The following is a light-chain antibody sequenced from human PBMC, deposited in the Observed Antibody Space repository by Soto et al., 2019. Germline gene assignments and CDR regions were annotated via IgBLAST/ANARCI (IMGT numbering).Light chain of an antibody. CDR3: CSYAGSYIHVV. V-gene: IGLV2-11*01. J-gene: IGLJ2*01. Sequence: QSALTQPRSVSGSPGQSVTISCTGTSSDVGGYNYVSWYQQHPGKAPQLMIYDVSKRPSGVPDRFSGSKSGNTASLTISGLQAEDEADYYCCSYAGSYIHVVFGGGTKLTVL. CDR1: SSDVGGYNY. CDR2: DVS.